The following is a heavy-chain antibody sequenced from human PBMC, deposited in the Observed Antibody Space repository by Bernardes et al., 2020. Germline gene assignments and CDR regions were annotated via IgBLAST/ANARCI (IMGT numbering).Heavy chain of an antibody. CDR1: GGSISSYY. CDR3: ASSLRLGELSLRGYYYYYYMDV. D-gene: IGHD3-16*02. J-gene: IGHJ6*03. V-gene: IGHV4-59*01. Sequence: SETLSLTRTVSGGSISSYYWSWIRQPPGKGLEWIGYIYYSGSTNYNPSLKSRVTISVDTSKNQFSLKLSSVTAADTAVYYCASSLRLGELSLRGYYYYYYMDVWGKGTTVTVSS. CDR2: IYYSGST.